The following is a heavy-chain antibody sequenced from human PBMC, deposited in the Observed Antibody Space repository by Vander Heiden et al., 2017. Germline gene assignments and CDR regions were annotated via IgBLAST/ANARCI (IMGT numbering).Heavy chain of an antibody. V-gene: IGHV3-53*01. J-gene: IGHJ6*02. Sequence: EVQLVESGGGWIQPGGSLRPSCAPSGFTVSSNYLRWVRQAPGKGLEWVSVIYSGGSTYYADSVKGRFTISRDNSKNTLYLQMNSLRAEDTAVYYCAREQISIAAAATYYYYGMDVWGQGTTVTVSS. CDR3: AREQISIAAAATYYYYGMDV. CDR2: IYSGGST. D-gene: IGHD6-13*01. CDR1: GFTVSSNY.